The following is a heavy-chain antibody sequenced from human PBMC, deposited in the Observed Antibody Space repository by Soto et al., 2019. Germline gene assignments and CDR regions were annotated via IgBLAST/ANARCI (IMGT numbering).Heavy chain of an antibody. J-gene: IGHJ4*02. V-gene: IGHV1-24*01. D-gene: IGHD3-3*01. Sequence: GASVMVSCQFSGYTLTELSMHWLRQSPGKGLEWMGGFDPEDGETIYAQKFQGRVTMTEDTSTDTAYMELSSLRSEDTAVYYCASQVVVQAAKYDDCCRGYYALANWGQGNLVTLS. CDR2: FDPEDGET. CDR1: GYTLTELS. CDR3: ASQVVVQAAKYDDCCRGYYALAN.